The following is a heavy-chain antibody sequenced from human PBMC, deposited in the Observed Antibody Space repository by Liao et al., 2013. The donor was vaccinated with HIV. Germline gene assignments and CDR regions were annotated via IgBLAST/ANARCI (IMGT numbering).Heavy chain of an antibody. CDR3: ARAGAAIHPIGGL. V-gene: IGHV4-59*10. CDR2: IYTSGST. CDR1: GGSISSYY. J-gene: IGHJ4*02. D-gene: IGHD2-2*01. Sequence: QVQLQQWGAGLLKPSETLSLTCTVSGGSISSYYWSWIRQPAGKGLEWIGRIYTSGSTNYNPSLKSRVTMSVDTSRNQFSLNLTSMTAADTAVYYCARAGAAIHPIGGLWGQGTLVTVSS.